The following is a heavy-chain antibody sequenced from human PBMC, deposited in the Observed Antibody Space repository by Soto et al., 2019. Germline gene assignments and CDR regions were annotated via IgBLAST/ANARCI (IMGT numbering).Heavy chain of an antibody. CDR2: IYPGDSDT. D-gene: IGHD3-10*01. CDR3: ARSSLPPVISSGSGGMDV. J-gene: IGHJ6*02. V-gene: IGHV5-51*01. CDR1: GYSFTSYW. Sequence: GESLKISCKGSGYSFTSYWIGWVRQMPGKGLEWMGIIYPGDSDTRYSPSFQGQVTISADKSISTAYLQWSSLKASDTAMYYCARSSLPPVISSGSGGMDVWGQGTTVTVSS.